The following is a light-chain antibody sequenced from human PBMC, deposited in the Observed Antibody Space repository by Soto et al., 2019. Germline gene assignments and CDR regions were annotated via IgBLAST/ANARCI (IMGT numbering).Light chain of an antibody. CDR3: VSYATSTTLYV. Sequence: QSVLTQPASVSGSPRQSITISCTATSSDVGSFNYVSWYQHHPGKAPKLMIYEVTSRPSGVSNRFSGSKSGNTASLTISGLQAEDEADYYCVSYATSTTLYVFGSGTKVTVL. J-gene: IGLJ1*01. CDR2: EVT. CDR1: SSDVGSFNY. V-gene: IGLV2-14*01.